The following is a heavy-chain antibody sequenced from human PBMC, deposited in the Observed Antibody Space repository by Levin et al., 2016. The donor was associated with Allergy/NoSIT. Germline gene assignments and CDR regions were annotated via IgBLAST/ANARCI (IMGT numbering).Heavy chain of an antibody. Sequence: PGKGLEWIGYIYYSGSTNYNPSLKSRVTISVDTSKNQFSLKLSSVTAADTAVYYCARVLAPYDFWSGQYGHYFDYWGQGTLVTVSS. CDR2: IYYSGST. V-gene: IGHV4-59*13. J-gene: IGHJ4*02. CDR3: ARVLAPYDFWSGQYGHYFDY. D-gene: IGHD3-3*01.